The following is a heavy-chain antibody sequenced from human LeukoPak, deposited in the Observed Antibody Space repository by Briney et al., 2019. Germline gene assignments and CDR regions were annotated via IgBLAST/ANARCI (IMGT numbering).Heavy chain of an antibody. CDR1: GFTFSWYS. Sequence: GGSLRLSCAASGFTFSWYSLNWVRQAPGRGLEWASYISSSSGAIHYADSVKGRFTISRDNAKNSLYLQMNSLRAEDTAVYYCARDLVEQWLVLGYWGQGTLVTVSS. J-gene: IGHJ4*02. CDR2: ISSSSGAI. CDR3: ARDLVEQWLVLGY. D-gene: IGHD6-19*01. V-gene: IGHV3-48*04.